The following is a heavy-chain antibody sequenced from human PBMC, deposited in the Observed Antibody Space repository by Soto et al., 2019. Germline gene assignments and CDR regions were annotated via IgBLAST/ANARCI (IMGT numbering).Heavy chain of an antibody. CDR1: GSSISGFY. V-gene: IGHV4-4*07. CDR2: IYATGTT. J-gene: IGHJ4*02. Sequence: SETLSLTCPVSGSSISGFYWSWIRKSAGKGLEWIGRIYATGTTDYNPSLKSRVMMSVDTSRNQFSLSLTSVTAADTAVYLCARSQRGRTAFTFDYWGQGVLVTVSS. D-gene: IGHD1-26*01. CDR3: ARSQRGRTAFTFDY.